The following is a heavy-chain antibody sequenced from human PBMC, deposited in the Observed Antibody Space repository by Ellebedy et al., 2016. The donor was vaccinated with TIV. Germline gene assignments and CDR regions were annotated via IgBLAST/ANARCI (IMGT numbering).Heavy chain of an antibody. D-gene: IGHD5-12*01. CDR3: ARDPGGGYVFRCIDH. V-gene: IGHV3-33*01. CDR2: LWYDGSNK. Sequence: GESPKISCVASGFTFSTSGMHWVRQAPGQGLEWVAVLWYDGSNKHYADYVKGRFTISRASSRNTLYLQMNSLRAEDTAVYYCARDPGGGYVFRCIDHWGQGARVTDSS. J-gene: IGHJ4*02. CDR1: GFTFSTSG.